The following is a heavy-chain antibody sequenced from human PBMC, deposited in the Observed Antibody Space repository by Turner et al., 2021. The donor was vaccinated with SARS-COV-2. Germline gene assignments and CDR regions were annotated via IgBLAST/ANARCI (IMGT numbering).Heavy chain of an antibody. J-gene: IGHJ6*02. V-gene: IGHV3-53*01. Sequence: VQLVESGGGLIQPGGSLRLSCAASGVTVSSNFMSWVRQAPGKGLEWVSGIYSGGSTFYSDSVKGRFTISRDNSKNTLYLQMNSLRAEDTAVYYCARGGHYYYGLDVWGQGTTVTVSS. CDR2: IYSGGST. D-gene: IGHD3-10*01. CDR1: GVTVSSNF. CDR3: ARGGHYYYGLDV.